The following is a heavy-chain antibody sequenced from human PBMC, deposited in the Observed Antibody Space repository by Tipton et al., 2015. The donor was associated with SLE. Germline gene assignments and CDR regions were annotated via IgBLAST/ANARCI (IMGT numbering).Heavy chain of an antibody. Sequence: TLSLTCTVSGGSISSGSYYWSWIRQPAGKGLEWIGRIYTSGSTNYNPSLKSRVTISVDTSKNQFSLKLSSVTAADTAVYYCARERQWAGGMDVWGQGTTVTVSS. D-gene: IGHD6-19*01. CDR1: GGSISSGSYY. J-gene: IGHJ6*02. CDR2: IYTSGST. V-gene: IGHV4-61*02. CDR3: ARERQWAGGMDV.